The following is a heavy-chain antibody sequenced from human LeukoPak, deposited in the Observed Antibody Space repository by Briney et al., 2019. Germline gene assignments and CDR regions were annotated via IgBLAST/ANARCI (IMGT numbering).Heavy chain of an antibody. CDR2: IWYDGSNK. CDR1: GFTFSSYG. D-gene: IGHD6-19*01. V-gene: IGHV3-33*01. J-gene: IGHJ5*02. Sequence: RGGSLRLSCAASGFTFSSYGMHWVRQAPGKGLEWVAVIWYDGSNKYYADSVKGRFTISRDNSKNTLYLQMNSLRAEDTAVYYCARGTLAVAGTCWFDPWGQGTLVTVSS. CDR3: ARGTLAVAGTCWFDP.